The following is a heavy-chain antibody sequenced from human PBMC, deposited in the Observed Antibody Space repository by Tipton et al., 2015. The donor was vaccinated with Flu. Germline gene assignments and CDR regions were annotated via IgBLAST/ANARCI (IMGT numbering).Heavy chain of an antibody. V-gene: IGHV3-53*05. Sequence: SLRLSCAASGFTVSSNYMSWARQAPGKGLEWVSVIYSGGSTYYADSVKGRFTISRDNSTNTLFLQVNSLSADDTAVYYCAKNRDEYNLDAFDFWGQGTVVTVSS. CDR2: IYSGGST. CDR3: AKNRDEYNLDAFDF. CDR1: GFTVSSNY. J-gene: IGHJ3*01. D-gene: IGHD5-24*01.